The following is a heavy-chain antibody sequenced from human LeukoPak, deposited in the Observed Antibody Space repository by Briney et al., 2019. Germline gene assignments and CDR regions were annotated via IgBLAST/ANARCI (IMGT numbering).Heavy chain of an antibody. CDR1: GYSISSGYY. Sequence: SETLSLTCTVSGYSISSGYYWGWIRQPPEKGLEWIGSIYHSGSTYYNPSLKSRVTISVDTSKNQFSLKLSSVTAADTAVYYCARDALDYGDYEGLYYFDYWGQGTLVTVSS. CDR3: ARDALDYGDYEGLYYFDY. D-gene: IGHD4-17*01. V-gene: IGHV4-38-2*02. J-gene: IGHJ4*02. CDR2: IYHSGST.